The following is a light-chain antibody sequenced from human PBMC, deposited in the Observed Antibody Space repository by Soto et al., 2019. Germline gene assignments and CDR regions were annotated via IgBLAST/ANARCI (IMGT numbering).Light chain of an antibody. CDR3: CSYAGSSTPSYV. J-gene: IGLJ1*01. CDR2: EGS. Sequence: QSALTQPASVSGSPGQSITISCTGTSSDVGSYNLVSWYQQHPGKAPKLMIYEGSKRPSGVSNRFSGSKSSNTASLTISGLQAEDEADYYCCSYAGSSTPSYVFGTGTKLTVL. V-gene: IGLV2-23*01. CDR1: SSDVGSYNL.